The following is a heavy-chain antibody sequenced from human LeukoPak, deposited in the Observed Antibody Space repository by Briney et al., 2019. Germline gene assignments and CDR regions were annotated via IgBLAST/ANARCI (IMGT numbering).Heavy chain of an antibody. Sequence: GGSLRLSCAASGSTFSSYTMSWVRQAPGKGLEWVSTITTSDGNTYYADSVKGRFTISRDNSKNTLYLQMNSLRAEDTAVYYCAKDFRGFDPWGQGTLVTVSS. V-gene: IGHV3-23*01. CDR1: GSTFSSYT. J-gene: IGHJ5*02. CDR2: ITTSDGNT. CDR3: AKDFRGFDP.